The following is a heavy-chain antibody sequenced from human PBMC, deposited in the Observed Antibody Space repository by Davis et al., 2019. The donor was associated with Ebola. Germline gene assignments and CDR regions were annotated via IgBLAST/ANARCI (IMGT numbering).Heavy chain of an antibody. CDR1: GYTFTSYG. J-gene: IGHJ6*02. Sequence: ASVKVSCKASGYTFTSYGISWVRQAPGQGLEWMGWISAYNGNTGYAQKFQGRVTMTRNTSISTAYMELSSLRSEDTAVYYCAREPLPLYRKDYYYYYGMNVWGQGTTVTVSS. CDR3: AREPLPLYRKDYYYYYGMNV. D-gene: IGHD3-16*02. V-gene: IGHV1-8*02. CDR2: ISAYNGNT.